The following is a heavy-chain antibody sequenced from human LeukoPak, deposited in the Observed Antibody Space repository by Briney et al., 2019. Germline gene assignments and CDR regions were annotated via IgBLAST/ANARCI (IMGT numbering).Heavy chain of an antibody. CDR2: ITSSGSTI. D-gene: IGHD5-18*01. CDR3: ARDLSGVTGYTYGRGIDY. Sequence: GGSLRLSCAASGFTFSTYEMNWVRQAPGKGLEWVSYITSSGSTIYYADSVKGRFTISRDNAKTSLYLQMNSLRAEDTAVYYCARDLSGVTGYTYGRGIDYWGQGTLVTVSS. J-gene: IGHJ4*02. V-gene: IGHV3-48*03. CDR1: GFTFSTYE.